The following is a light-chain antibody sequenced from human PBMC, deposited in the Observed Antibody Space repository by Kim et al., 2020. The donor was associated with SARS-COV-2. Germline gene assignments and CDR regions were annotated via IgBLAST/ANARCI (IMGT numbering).Light chain of an antibody. CDR3: MQALQTPT. CDR2: LGS. Sequence: EPASISCRSTQSLLHSNGYNYLDWLLQKPGQPPQLLIYLGSHRASGVPDRFSGSGSGIEFTLKISRVEAEDVGVYYCMQALQTPTFGQGTKVDIK. CDR1: QSLLHSNGYNY. V-gene: IGKV2-28*01. J-gene: IGKJ1*01.